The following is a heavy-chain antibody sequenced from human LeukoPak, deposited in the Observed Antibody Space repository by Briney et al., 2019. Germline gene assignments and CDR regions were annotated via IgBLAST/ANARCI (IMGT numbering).Heavy chain of an antibody. Sequence: GGSLRLSCAASGFTFTSYSMNWVRQAPGKGLEWVSSISGSGNDIDNADSMKGRFTISRDNAKNSLYLQMNSLRAEDTAVYYCATGDLTLIPRFWGQGTLVTVSS. CDR2: ISGSGNDI. CDR1: GFTFTSYS. D-gene: IGHD2-21*01. V-gene: IGHV3-21*01. CDR3: ATGDLTLIPRF. J-gene: IGHJ4*02.